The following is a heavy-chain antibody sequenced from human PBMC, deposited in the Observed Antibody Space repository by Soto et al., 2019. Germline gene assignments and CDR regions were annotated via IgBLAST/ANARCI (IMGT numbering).Heavy chain of an antibody. V-gene: IGHV3-23*01. CDR2: ITGGGNT. J-gene: IGHJ4*02. Sequence: GGSLRLSCAASGFTFSSFAMSWVRQAPGEGLEWVSAITGGGNTYYVDSVKGRFTVSRDNSKNTLYLHMNSLRAEDTAVYYCAKDRSVSGVFDYWGQGTLVTVSS. CDR1: GFTFSSFA. D-gene: IGHD3-16*02. CDR3: AKDRSVSGVFDY.